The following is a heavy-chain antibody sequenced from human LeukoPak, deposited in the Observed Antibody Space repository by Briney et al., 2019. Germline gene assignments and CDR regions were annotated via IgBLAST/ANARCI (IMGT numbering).Heavy chain of an antibody. D-gene: IGHD2-2*02. CDR2: ISYDGSNK. Sequence: PGGALRLSCAASGFTFSSYAMHWVRQAPGKGLEWVAVISYDGSNKYYADSVKGRFTISRDNSKNTLYLQMNSLRAEDTAVYYCARARVGYCSSTSCYRGVYYYYYYMDVWGKGTTVTVSS. J-gene: IGHJ6*03. CDR1: GFTFSSYA. V-gene: IGHV3-30-3*01. CDR3: ARARVGYCSSTSCYRGVYYYYYYMDV.